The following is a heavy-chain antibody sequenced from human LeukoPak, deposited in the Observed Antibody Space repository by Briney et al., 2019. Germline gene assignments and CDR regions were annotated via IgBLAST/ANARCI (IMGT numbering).Heavy chain of an antibody. V-gene: IGHV4-39*01. CDR1: GGSISSTSYH. Sequence: SETLSLTCTVSGGSISSTSYHWAWLRQPPGKGLEWIAPVYYTGSAYYNPSLKSRVTISVDTSKSQFSLKLSSVATAGTALYYCARYASGSYYWFDPWGQGTLVTVSS. D-gene: IGHD3-10*01. CDR3: ARYASGSYYWFDP. CDR2: VYYTGSA. J-gene: IGHJ5*02.